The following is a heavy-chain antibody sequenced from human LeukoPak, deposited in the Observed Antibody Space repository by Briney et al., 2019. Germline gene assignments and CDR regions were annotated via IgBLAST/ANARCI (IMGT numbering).Heavy chain of an antibody. CDR3: ARENPVAGTLGNFDY. Sequence: ASVKVSCKASGYTFTGYYMHWVRQAPGQGLEWMGWINPNSGGTNYAQKFQGWVTMTRDTSISTAYMELSRLRSDDTAVYYCARENPVAGTLGNFDYWGQGTLVTVSS. CDR2: INPNSGGT. CDR1: GYTFTGYY. V-gene: IGHV1-2*04. D-gene: IGHD6-19*01. J-gene: IGHJ4*02.